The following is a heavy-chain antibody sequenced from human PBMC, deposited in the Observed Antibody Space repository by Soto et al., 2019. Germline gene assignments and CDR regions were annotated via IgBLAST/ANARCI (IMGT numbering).Heavy chain of an antibody. Sequence: SVKVSCKASGGTFSNYTINWVRQAPGQGLEWMGGIIPIFGTANYAQKFQGRVTITADESTSTAYMELSSLRSEDTAVYYFARPRGRSALFDYPGQGSLVTVSA. D-gene: IGHD6-6*01. V-gene: IGHV1-69*13. J-gene: IGHJ4*02. CDR3: ARPRGRSALFDY. CDR2: IIPIFGTA. CDR1: GGTFSNYT.